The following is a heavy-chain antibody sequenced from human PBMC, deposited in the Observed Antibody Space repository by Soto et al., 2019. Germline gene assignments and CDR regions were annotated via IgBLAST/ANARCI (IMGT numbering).Heavy chain of an antibody. CDR1: GDTFSSYS. Sequence: QVHLVQSGAEAEKPGSSVKVSCKASGDTFSSYSFTWVRQAPGQGLEWMGRIIPILGITNYAQKFQGRVTITADKSTSTAYMELSSLRSEDTAVYYCATDKDSTYDYWGQGTLVTVSS. CDR2: IIPILGIT. J-gene: IGHJ4*02. D-gene: IGHD4-4*01. CDR3: ATDKDSTYDY. V-gene: IGHV1-69*08.